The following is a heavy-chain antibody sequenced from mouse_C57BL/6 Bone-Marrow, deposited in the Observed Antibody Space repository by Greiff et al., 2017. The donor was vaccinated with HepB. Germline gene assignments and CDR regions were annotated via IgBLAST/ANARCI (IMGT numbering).Heavy chain of an antibody. J-gene: IGHJ2*01. CDR2: INPNNGGT. D-gene: IGHD1-1*01. CDR3: ARGSPYYYGSSRDFDY. CDR1: GYTFTDYY. V-gene: IGHV1-26*01. Sequence: VQLQQSGPELVKPGASVKISCKASGYTFTDYYMNWVKQSHGKSLEWIGDINPNNGGTSYNQKFKGKATLTVDKSSSTAYMELRSLTSEDSAVYYCARGSPYYYGSSRDFDYWGQGTTLTVSS.